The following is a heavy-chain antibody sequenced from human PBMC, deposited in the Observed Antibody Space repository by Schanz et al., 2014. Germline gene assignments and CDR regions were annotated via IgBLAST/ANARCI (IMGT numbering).Heavy chain of an antibody. D-gene: IGHD4-17*01. CDR3: ARGYGDSPTDF. CDR2: IIPIHGIV. V-gene: IGHV1-69*09. J-gene: IGHJ4*02. Sequence: QVQLVQSGAEVKKPGASVKVSCKASGYTFTNFYIHWVRQAPGQGLEWMGRIIPIHGIVNYAQRFQDRVRITADKSTSTAYMELSSLRSEDTAVYYCARGYGDSPTDFWGQGTLXTVSS. CDR1: GYTFTNFY.